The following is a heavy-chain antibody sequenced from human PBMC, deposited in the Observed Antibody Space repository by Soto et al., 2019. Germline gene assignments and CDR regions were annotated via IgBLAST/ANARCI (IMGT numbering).Heavy chain of an antibody. Sequence: GESLKISCKGSGYSFTSYWIGWVLQMPGKGLEWMGIIYPGDSDTRYGPSFQGQVTISADKSISTAYLQWSSLKASDTAMYYCARADSGGYYYYGMDVWGQGTTVTVSS. J-gene: IGHJ6*02. V-gene: IGHV5-51*01. D-gene: IGHD1-26*01. CDR2: IYPGDSDT. CDR3: ARADSGGYYYYGMDV. CDR1: GYSFTSYW.